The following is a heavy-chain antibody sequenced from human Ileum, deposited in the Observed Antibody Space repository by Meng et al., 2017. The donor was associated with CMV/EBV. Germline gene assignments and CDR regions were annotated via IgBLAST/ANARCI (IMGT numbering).Heavy chain of an antibody. J-gene: IGHJ4*01. CDR3: ARNYYDSGPFQY. CDR2: IYWDDDK. Sequence: QITLKASGPPLVKPTQTLTLTCTFSGFSLSTTGVGVGWIRQPPGKALEWLALIYWDDDKRYSPSLKSRLTITKDTSKNQVVLTMTNMDPVDTATYYCARNYYDSGPFQYWGQGTLVTVSS. V-gene: IGHV2-5*02. D-gene: IGHD3-22*01. CDR1: GFSLSTTGVG.